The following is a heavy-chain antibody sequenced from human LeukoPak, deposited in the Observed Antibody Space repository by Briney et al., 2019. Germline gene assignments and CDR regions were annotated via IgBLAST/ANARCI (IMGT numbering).Heavy chain of an antibody. V-gene: IGHV3-7*03. CDR3: VPYSTGLYKGLEF. CDR2: INQDGTDK. Sequence: GGSLRLSCAASGFTFTTYWMSWIRQAPGKGLEWVANINQDGTDKYYVDSVKGRFTFSRDNAQNSLYLQMSSLRVEDTAVYYCVPYSTGLYKGLEFWGQGTQVTVSS. J-gene: IGHJ4*02. D-gene: IGHD2-8*02. CDR1: GFTFTTYW.